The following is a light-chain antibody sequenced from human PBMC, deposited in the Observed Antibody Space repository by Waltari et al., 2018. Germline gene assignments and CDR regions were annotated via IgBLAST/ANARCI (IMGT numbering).Light chain of an antibody. Sequence: EIVLTQSPGTLSLSPWERATLSCRASQSVNSSYLAWYQQKPGQAPRLLIYGASSRATGIPDRFSGSGSGTDFTLTISRLEPEDFAVYYCQQYGSSSWTFGQGTKVEIK. CDR1: QSVNSSY. V-gene: IGKV3-20*01. CDR3: QQYGSSSWT. CDR2: GAS. J-gene: IGKJ1*01.